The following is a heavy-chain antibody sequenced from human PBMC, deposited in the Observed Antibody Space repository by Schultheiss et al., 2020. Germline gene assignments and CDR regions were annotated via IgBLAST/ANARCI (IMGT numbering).Heavy chain of an antibody. CDR3: TTGSYSSGWYYYYGMDV. Sequence: GSLGLSCAASGFTFSNAWMSWVRQAPGKGLEWVGRIKSKTDGGTTDYAAPVKGRFTISRDDSKNTLYLQMNSLKTEDTAVYYCTTGSYSSGWYYYYGMDVWGQGTTVTVSS. CDR2: IKSKTDGGTT. CDR1: GFTFSNAW. J-gene: IGHJ6*02. V-gene: IGHV3-15*01. D-gene: IGHD6-19*01.